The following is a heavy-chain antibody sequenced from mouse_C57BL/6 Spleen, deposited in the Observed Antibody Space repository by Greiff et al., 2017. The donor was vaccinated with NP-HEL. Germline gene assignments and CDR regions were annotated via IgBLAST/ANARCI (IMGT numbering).Heavy chain of an antibody. CDR1: GYTFTDYE. D-gene: IGHD1-1*01. CDR2: IDPETGGT. CDR3: ARVDYYCSSYD. V-gene: IGHV1-15*01. Sequence: QVQLQQSGAELVRPGASVTLSCKASGYTFTDYEMHWVKQTPVHGLEWIGAIDPETGGTAYNQKFKGKAILTADKSSSTAYMELRSLTSEDSAVYYCARVDYYCSSYDWGQGTLVTVSA. J-gene: IGHJ3*01.